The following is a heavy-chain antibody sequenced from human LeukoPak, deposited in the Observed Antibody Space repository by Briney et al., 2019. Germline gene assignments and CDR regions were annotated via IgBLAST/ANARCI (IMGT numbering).Heavy chain of an antibody. CDR3: AKGVRDKYDGIYDAFDI. V-gene: IGHV3-30*04. Sequence: GRSLRLSCAASGFTFSSYAMHWVRQAPGKGLECVAVISYDGDKKYYADSVKGRFTISRDNSKNTLYLQMDSLRAEDTAVYYCAKGVRDKYDGIYDAFDIWGQGTMVTVPS. CDR2: ISYDGDKK. D-gene: IGHD1-26*01. CDR1: GFTFSSYA. J-gene: IGHJ3*02.